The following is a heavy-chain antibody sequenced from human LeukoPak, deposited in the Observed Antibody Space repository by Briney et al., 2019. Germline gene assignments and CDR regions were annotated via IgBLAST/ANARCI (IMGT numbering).Heavy chain of an antibody. CDR2: ISSSSTTI. Sequence: GGSLRLSCAASGFTFSTYSMNWVRQAPGKGLEWVSYISSSSTTIYYADSVKGRFTISRDNAKNSLYLQMNSLRAEDTAVYYCARDDQYSSSANFQHWGQGTLVTVSS. V-gene: IGHV3-48*04. J-gene: IGHJ1*01. CDR3: ARDDQYSSSANFQH. D-gene: IGHD6-6*01. CDR1: GFTFSTYS.